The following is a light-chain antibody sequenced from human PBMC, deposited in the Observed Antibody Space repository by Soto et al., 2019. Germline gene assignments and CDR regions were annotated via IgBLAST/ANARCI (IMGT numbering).Light chain of an antibody. V-gene: IGKV3-15*01. CDR2: GAS. J-gene: IGKJ5*01. Sequence: EIVMAQSPATLSVSPVERATLSCLASQSVSSNLAWYQQKRGKAPRLLIYGASSRATGIPARFSGSGSGKDFTLNISSLESEDFAVYYCQHRSNWPPVITFGQGTRLEIK. CDR1: QSVSSN. CDR3: QHRSNWPPVIT.